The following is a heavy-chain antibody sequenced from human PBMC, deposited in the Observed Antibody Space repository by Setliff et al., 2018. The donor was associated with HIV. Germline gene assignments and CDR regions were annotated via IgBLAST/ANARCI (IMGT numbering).Heavy chain of an antibody. Sequence: PGGSLRLSCAASGFTFSNYAMTWVRQAPGKGLEWVANIMEDGNEKYYVDSVKGRFTISRDNARNSLFLQMNSLRVEDTAMYYCATNLETWGQGTLVTVSS. V-gene: IGHV3-7*03. D-gene: IGHD2-8*01. J-gene: IGHJ4*02. CDR3: ATNLET. CDR1: GFTFSNYA. CDR2: IMEDGNEK.